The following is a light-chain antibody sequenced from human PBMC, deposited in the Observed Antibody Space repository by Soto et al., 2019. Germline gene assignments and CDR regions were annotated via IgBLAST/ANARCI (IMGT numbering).Light chain of an antibody. V-gene: IGKV1-39*01. CDR2: AAS. Sequence: DIQLTQSPSSLSASVGDRVTITCRASQSVTTYLNWYQQKPGEAPKLLISAASSLRDGVPSRFRGSGSGTVFTLTINSLHPEDFATYYCQQSFSAPPLSFGGGTRVEVK. CDR3: QQSFSAPPLS. J-gene: IGKJ4*01. CDR1: QSVTTY.